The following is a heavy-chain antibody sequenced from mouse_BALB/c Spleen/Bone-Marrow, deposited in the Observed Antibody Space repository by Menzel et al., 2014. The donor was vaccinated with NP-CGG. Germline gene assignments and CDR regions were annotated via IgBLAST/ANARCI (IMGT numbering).Heavy chain of an antibody. CDR2: IDPANGNT. Sequence: DVQLQESGAELVKPGASVKLSCTASGFNIKDTYMHWVKQRPEQGLEWIGRIDPANGNTKYDPKFQGKATITADTSSNTAYLQLSSLTSEDTAVYYCARNGNYGAWFAYWRQGTLVPVSA. CDR1: GFNIKDTY. CDR3: ARNGNYGAWFAY. D-gene: IGHD2-1*01. V-gene: IGHV14-3*02. J-gene: IGHJ3*01.